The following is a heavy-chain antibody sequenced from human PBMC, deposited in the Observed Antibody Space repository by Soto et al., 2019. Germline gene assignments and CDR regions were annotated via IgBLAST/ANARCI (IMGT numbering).Heavy chain of an antibody. CDR3: ARGLYDILTGYYYYYGMDV. CDR2: IIPILGIA. CDR1: GGTCSSYT. D-gene: IGHD3-9*01. V-gene: IGHV1-69*02. J-gene: IGHJ6*02. Sequence: QVQLVQSGAEAKKPGSSVKVSCKASGGTCSSYTISWVRHAHGPGLEWMGGIIPILGIANYAQKFQGRITITAAKDTSTAYMELGSLRSEDTAVYYCARGLYDILTGYYYYYGMDVWGQGTTVTVSS.